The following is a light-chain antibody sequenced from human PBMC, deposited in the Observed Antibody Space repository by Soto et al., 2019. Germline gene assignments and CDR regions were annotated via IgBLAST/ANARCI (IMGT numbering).Light chain of an antibody. Sequence: EIVLTQSPGTLSLSPGERATLSCRASQSVSSSYLAWYQQKPGQAPRLLIYGASSRATGIPDRFSGSGSETAFTLTISRLEPEDFAVYYCQQYGSSPQTFGQGTKVEIK. CDR3: QQYGSSPQT. V-gene: IGKV3-20*01. CDR2: GAS. J-gene: IGKJ1*01. CDR1: QSVSSSY.